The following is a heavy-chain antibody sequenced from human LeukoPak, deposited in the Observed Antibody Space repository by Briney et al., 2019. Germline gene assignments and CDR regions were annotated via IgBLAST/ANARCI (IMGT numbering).Heavy chain of an antibody. D-gene: IGHD3-22*01. CDR2: ISYDGSNK. CDR3: AKKALPSFFDSSGPYD. J-gene: IGHJ4*02. CDR1: GFTFSSYA. Sequence: GRSLRLSCAASGFTFSSYAMHWVRQAPGKGLEWVAVISYDGSNKYYADSVKGRFTISRDNSKNTLYLQMNSLRAEDTAVYYCAKKALPSFFDSSGPYDWGQGTLVTVSS. V-gene: IGHV3-30-3*02.